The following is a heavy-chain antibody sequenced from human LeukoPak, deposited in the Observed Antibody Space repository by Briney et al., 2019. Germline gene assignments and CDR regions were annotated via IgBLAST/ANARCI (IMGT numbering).Heavy chain of an antibody. J-gene: IGHJ4*02. Sequence: GGSLRLSCAASGFTFSDYYMSWIRQAPGKGLEWVSYISSSGSTIYYADSVKGRFAISRDNAKNSLYLQMNSLRAEDTAVYYCARTAYSSRWYSFTRKPSFLFDYWGQGTLVTVSS. V-gene: IGHV3-11*04. D-gene: IGHD6-13*01. CDR3: ARTAYSSRWYSFTRKPSFLFDY. CDR2: ISSSGSTI. CDR1: GFTFSDYY.